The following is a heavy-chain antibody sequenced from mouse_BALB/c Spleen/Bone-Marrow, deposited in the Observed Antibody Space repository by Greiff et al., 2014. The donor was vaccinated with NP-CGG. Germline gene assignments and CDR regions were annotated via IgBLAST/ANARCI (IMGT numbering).Heavy chain of an antibody. CDR3: ASGGYGFPFDY. Sequence: EVKLEESGPGLVKPSQSLSLTCSVTGYSITSGYYWNWIRQFPGNKLEWMGYISYDGSNNYNPSLKNRISITRDTSKNQFFLKLNSVTTEYTATYYCASGGYGFPFDYWGQGTTLTVSS. D-gene: IGHD2-10*02. CDR1: GYSITSGYY. V-gene: IGHV3-6*01. J-gene: IGHJ2*01. CDR2: ISYDGSN.